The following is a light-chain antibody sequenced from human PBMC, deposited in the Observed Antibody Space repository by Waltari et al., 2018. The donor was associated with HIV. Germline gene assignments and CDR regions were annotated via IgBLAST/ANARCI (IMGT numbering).Light chain of an antibody. CDR2: SNT. CDR3: QSYDSSLSASI. CDR1: SSNIGAHYD. J-gene: IGLJ2*01. Sequence: QSVLTQPPSVSGAPGQRVTNSCTGSSSNIGAHYDVHWYQQLPGTAPKLLIYSNTNRPSGVPDRFSGSKSGTSASLAITGLQPEDEADYYCQSYDSSLSASIFGGGTQLTVL. V-gene: IGLV1-40*01.